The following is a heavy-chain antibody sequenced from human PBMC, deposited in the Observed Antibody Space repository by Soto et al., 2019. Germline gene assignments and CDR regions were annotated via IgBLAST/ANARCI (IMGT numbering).Heavy chain of an antibody. CDR2: ISFDGGND. CDR3: ARDLITHPDNHYHFYYAMDV. D-gene: IGHD3-22*01. CDR1: GFTFRTYP. V-gene: IGHV3-30-3*01. Sequence: QVQLAESGGGVVQPGKSVRLSCAASGFTFRTYPMHWVRQAPGKGLEWLAVISFDGGNDFYADSVKGRFTISRDNSKNTLYLQMHNLRTEDTAVYYCARDLITHPDNHYHFYYAMDVWGQGTTVSVSS. J-gene: IGHJ6*01.